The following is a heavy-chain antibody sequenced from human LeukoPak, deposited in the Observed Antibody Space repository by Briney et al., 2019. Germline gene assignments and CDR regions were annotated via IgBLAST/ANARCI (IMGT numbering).Heavy chain of an antibody. CDR2: ISGSGGST. CDR3: AMTYYYDSSGYRWGSFDY. CDR1: GFTFSSQT. D-gene: IGHD3-22*01. V-gene: IGHV3-23*01. Sequence: GGSLRLSCAASGFTFSSQTMSWVRQAPGKGLEWVSAISGSGGSTYYADSVKGRFTISRDNSKNTLYLQMNSLRAEDTAVYYCAMTYYYDSSGYRWGSFDYWGQGTLVTVSS. J-gene: IGHJ4*02.